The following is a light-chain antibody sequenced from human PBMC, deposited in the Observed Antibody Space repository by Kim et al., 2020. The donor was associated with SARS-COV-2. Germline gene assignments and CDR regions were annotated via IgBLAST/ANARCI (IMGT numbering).Light chain of an antibody. CDR1: QSVSSY. J-gene: IGKJ2*01. Sequence: SLSPGGRATLSCRASQSVSSYLAWYQQKPGQAPRLLIYDASNRATGIPARFSGSGSGTDFTLTISSLEPEDFAVYYCQQRSNWPGTFGQGTKLEI. V-gene: IGKV3-11*01. CDR3: QQRSNWPGT. CDR2: DAS.